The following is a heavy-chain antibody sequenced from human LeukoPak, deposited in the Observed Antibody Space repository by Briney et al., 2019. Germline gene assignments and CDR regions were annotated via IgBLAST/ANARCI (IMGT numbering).Heavy chain of an antibody. Sequence: AGGSLRLSCAASGFTVITNDMTWVRQAPGKGLEWVSVLYSDGNTKYADSVQGRFTISRDHSKNTLYLEMNSLSPDDTAVYYCARGVEPLAANTLAYWGQGTLVTVSS. V-gene: IGHV3-53*01. J-gene: IGHJ4*02. CDR2: LYSDGNT. CDR1: GFTVITND. CDR3: ARGVEPLAANTLAY. D-gene: IGHD1-14*01.